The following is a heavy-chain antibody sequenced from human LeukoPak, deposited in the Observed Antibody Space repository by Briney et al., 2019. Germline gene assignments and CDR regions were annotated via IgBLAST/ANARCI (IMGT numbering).Heavy chain of an antibody. CDR1: GYTFTGYY. CDR2: INPNSGGT. Sequence: ASAKVSCKASGYTFTGYYMHWVRQAPGQGLEWMGWINPNSGGTNYAQKFQGRVTMTRDTSISTAYMELSRLRSDDTAVYYCARDPPVIGYFDYWGQGTLVTVSS. D-gene: IGHD3-16*01. V-gene: IGHV1-2*02. CDR3: ARDPPVIGYFDY. J-gene: IGHJ4*02.